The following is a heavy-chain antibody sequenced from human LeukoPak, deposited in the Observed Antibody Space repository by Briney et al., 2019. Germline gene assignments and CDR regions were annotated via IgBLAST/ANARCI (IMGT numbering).Heavy chain of an antibody. CDR3: ARHDKGGSSWSDY. V-gene: IGHV5-10-1*01. D-gene: IGHD6-13*01. J-gene: IGHJ4*02. Sequence: GESLRISCKGSGYSFTNYWINWVRQMPGKGLEWMGRIDPSDSYTNYSPSFQGHVTISADKSISTAYLQWSSLKASDTAMYYCARHDKGGSSWSDYWGQGTLVTVSS. CDR1: GYSFTNYW. CDR2: IDPSDSYT.